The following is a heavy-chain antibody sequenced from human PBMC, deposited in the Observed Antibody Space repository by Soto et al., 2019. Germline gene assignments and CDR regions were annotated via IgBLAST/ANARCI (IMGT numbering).Heavy chain of an antibody. Sequence: EVQLAESGGGMVHPGGSLRLSCVASGFTFSSYDMHWVRQAPGRGLEYVSSISSNGGTTYYGNSVKGRFTISRYNSKNTLYLQIGSVSAEDMAVYYCVRRVSGSYDYWGQGTLVTVSS. CDR2: ISSNGGTT. D-gene: IGHD1-26*01. CDR3: VRRVSGSYDY. V-gene: IGHV3-64*01. CDR1: GFTFSSYD. J-gene: IGHJ4*02.